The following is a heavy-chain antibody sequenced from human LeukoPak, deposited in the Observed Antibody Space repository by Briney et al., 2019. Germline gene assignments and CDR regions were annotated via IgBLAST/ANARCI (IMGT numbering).Heavy chain of an antibody. CDR1: EYTFTCYY. D-gene: IGHD2-21*02. CDR3: ARGVTARGFYYYMDV. Sequence: ASVKVSCKASEYTFTCYYMHWVRQATGQGLEWMGWINPSSGGTSFAQKFQGRVTMTRDTSSSTAYMELSRLRSDDTAVYYCARGVTARGFYYYMDVWGIGTTVTISS. CDR2: INPSSGGT. J-gene: IGHJ6*03. V-gene: IGHV1-2*02.